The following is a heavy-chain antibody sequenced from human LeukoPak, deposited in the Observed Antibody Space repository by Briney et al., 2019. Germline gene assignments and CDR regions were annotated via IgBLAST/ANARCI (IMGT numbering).Heavy chain of an antibody. CDR2: IKGKIDGGTT. Sequence: GGSLRLSCAASGLPFSNAWMSWVRQAPGKGLEWVGRIKGKIDGGTTDHVAPVQGRFTISRDDSKNTLYLQMNSLKTENTAVYYCTTVGLYDILTGHYHDSFDRWGQGTMVTVSS. CDR1: GLPFSNAW. D-gene: IGHD3-9*01. CDR3: TTVGLYDILTGHYHDSFDR. J-gene: IGHJ3*01. V-gene: IGHV3-15*01.